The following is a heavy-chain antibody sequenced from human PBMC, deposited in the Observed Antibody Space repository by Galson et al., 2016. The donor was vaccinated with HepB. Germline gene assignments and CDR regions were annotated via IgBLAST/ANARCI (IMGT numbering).Heavy chain of an antibody. Sequence: SVKVSCKASGYTFTRYSISWVRQAPGQGLEWMGWISAYKGDTNYAQSLQGRVTVTTDTSTSTAYMDLRSLRSDDTAVYYCARDVQFRFDYWGQGTLVTVSS. D-gene: IGHD4-11*01. CDR3: ARDVQFRFDY. J-gene: IGHJ4*02. V-gene: IGHV1-18*01. CDR2: ISAYKGDT. CDR1: GYTFTRYS.